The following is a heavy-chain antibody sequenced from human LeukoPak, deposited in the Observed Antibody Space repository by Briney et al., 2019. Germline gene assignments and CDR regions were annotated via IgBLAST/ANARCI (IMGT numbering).Heavy chain of an antibody. CDR1: VSTFSSYS. CDR3: PEVLVRSLLPSYGMDI. CDR2: IIPSFRTT. D-gene: IGHD3-10*01. Sequence: GASVKISCKASVSTFSSYSISWVRQAPGRGLEWVGGIIPSFRTTKTAQRFQGRVTISADESTNTVYLELRSLRSEDTAVYYCPEVLVRSLLPSYGMDIWGNGTTVIVSS. J-gene: IGHJ6*04. V-gene: IGHV1-69*13.